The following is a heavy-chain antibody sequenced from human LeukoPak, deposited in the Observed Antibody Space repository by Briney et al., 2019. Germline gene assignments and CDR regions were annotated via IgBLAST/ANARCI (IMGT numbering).Heavy chain of an antibody. Sequence: PSGTLSLTCTVSGGSIITNTWWAWVRQPPGKGLEWIGEIYHGGSTNYRPSLKSRVTISVDKSKNQVSLNLTSVTAADTAVYFCAREIYGSGTYYYYNYGMDVWGKGTTVTVSA. CDR2: IYHGGST. CDR3: AREIYGSGTYYYYNYGMDV. D-gene: IGHD3-10*01. CDR1: GGSIITNTW. V-gene: IGHV4-4*02. J-gene: IGHJ6*04.